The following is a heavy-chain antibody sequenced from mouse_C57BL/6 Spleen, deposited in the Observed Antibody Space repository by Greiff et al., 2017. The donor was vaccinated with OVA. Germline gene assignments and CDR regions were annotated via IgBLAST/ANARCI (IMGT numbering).Heavy chain of an antibody. CDR1: GYTFTSYW. CDR2: IDPSDSYT. J-gene: IGHJ4*01. Sequence: QVQLQQPGAELVMPGASVKLSCKASGYTFTSYWMHWVKQRPGQGLEWIGEIDPSDSYTNYNQKFKGKSTLTVDKSSSTAYMQLSSLTSEDSAVYYCARSGGTTVVAYYAMDYWGQGTSVTVSS. D-gene: IGHD1-1*01. V-gene: IGHV1-69*01. CDR3: ARSGGTTVVAYYAMDY.